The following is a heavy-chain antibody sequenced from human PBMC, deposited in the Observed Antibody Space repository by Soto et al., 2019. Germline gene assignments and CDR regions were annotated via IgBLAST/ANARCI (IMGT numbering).Heavy chain of an antibody. CDR1: GYSFTSYW. CDR2: IYPGDSDT. D-gene: IGHD2-2*01. CDR3: ARLYCSSTGCQAYYYYGMDV. Sequence: PGASLKISCKGSGYSFTSYWIGWVRQLPGKGLEWMGIIYPGDSDTRSSPSLQGQVTISADKSISTAYLQWSSFEASDPAMLYCARLYCSSTGCQAYYYYGMDVWGQGTTVTVSS. J-gene: IGHJ6*02. V-gene: IGHV5-51*01.